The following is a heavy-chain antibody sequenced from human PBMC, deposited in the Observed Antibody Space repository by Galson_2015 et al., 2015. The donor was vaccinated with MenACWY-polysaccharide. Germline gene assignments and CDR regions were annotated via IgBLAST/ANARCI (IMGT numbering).Heavy chain of an antibody. J-gene: IGHJ4*02. Sequence: SLRLSCAVSGFTFSTTSYAMHWVRQAPGKGLEWVAIISDDGGVKYYADSVKGRFTISRDNSKSTLYLQMNSLRAEDTAVYYCAKGGPAVPGTGGRWNDYWGQGTLVTVS. CDR3: AKGGPAVPGTGGRWNDY. CDR1: GFTFSTTSYA. V-gene: IGHV3-30-3*01. CDR2: ISDDGGVK. D-gene: IGHD6-19*01.